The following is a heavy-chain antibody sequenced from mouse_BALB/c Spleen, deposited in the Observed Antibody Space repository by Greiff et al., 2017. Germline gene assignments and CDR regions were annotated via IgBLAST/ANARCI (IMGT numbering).Heavy chain of an antibody. V-gene: IGHV1-87*01. J-gene: IGHJ3*01. CDR3: AREGYDGFAY. CDR2: IYPGDGDT. CDR1: GYTFTSYW. Sequence: VQLQQSGAELARPGASVKLSCKASGYTFTSYWMQWVKQRPGQGLEWIGAIYPGDGDTRYTQKFKGKATLTADKSSSTAYMQLSSLASEDSAVYYCAREGYDGFAYWGQGTLVTVSA. D-gene: IGHD2-2*01.